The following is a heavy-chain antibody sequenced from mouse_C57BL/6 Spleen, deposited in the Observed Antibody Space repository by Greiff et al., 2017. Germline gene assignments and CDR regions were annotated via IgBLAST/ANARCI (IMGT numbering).Heavy chain of an antibody. V-gene: IGHV1-82*01. J-gene: IGHJ1*03. CDR1: GYAFSSSW. CDR2: IYPGDGDT. Sequence: QVQLQQSGPELVKPGASVKISCKASGYAFSSSWMNWVKQRPGKGLEWIGRIYPGDGDTNYNGKFKGKATLTADKSSSTAYMQLSSLTSEDSAVYFCAKWDGYYVDWYFDVWGTGTTVTVSS. CDR3: AKWDGYYVDWYFDV. D-gene: IGHD2-3*01.